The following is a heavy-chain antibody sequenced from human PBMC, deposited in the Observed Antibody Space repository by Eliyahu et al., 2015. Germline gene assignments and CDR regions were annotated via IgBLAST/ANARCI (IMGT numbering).Heavy chain of an antibody. D-gene: IGHD2-15*01. J-gene: IGHJ4*02. CDR3: ARAPTAQGGFDY. CDR2: ISYDGSNK. Sequence: QVQLVXSGXGVVQPGRSLRLSCAASGFTFSSYAMHWVRQAPGKGLEWVAVISYDGSNKYYADSVKGRFTISRDNSKNTLYLQMNSLRAEDTAVYYCARAPTAQGGFDYWGQGTLVTVSS. CDR1: GFTFSSYA. V-gene: IGHV3-30-3*01.